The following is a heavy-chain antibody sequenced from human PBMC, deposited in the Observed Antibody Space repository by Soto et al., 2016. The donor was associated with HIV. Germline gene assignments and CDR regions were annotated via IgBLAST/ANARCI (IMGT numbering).Heavy chain of an antibody. J-gene: IGHJ4*02. CDR1: GFTFSNAW. Sequence: EVQLVESGGGLVKPGGSLRLSCAASGFTFSNAWMSWVRQAPGKGLEWVGRIKSKTDGGTTDYAAPVKGRFTISRDDSKNTLYLQMNSLKTEDTAVYYCTTEDCSGGSCFDYWGQGTLVTVSS. V-gene: IGHV3-15*01. CDR3: TTEDCSGGSCFDY. D-gene: IGHD2-15*01. CDR2: IKSKTDGGTT.